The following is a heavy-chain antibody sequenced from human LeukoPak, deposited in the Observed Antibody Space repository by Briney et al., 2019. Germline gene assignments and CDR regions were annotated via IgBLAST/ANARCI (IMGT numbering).Heavy chain of an antibody. CDR1: GGTFSSYA. D-gene: IGHD3-22*01. CDR3: ARDHSGSHPPHYYYGMDV. J-gene: IGHJ6*02. Sequence: GSSVKVSCKASGGTFSSYAISWVRQAPGQGLEWMGGIIPIFGTANYAQKFQGRVTITADESTSTAYMELSSLRSEDTAVYYCARDHSGSHPPHYYYGMDVWGQGTMVTVSS. CDR2: IIPIFGTA. V-gene: IGHV1-69*01.